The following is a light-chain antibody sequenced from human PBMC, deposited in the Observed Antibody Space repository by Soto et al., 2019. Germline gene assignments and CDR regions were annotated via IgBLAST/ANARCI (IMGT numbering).Light chain of an antibody. J-gene: IGKJ5*01. CDR2: KAS. Sequence: EIQMTQSPSTLSASVGDRVTITCRASQSISSWLAWYQQKPGKAPKLLIYKASSLESGVPSRFSGSGSGTEFTLTISSLQPDDFATYYCQQYNSYLITFGQGTRLEIK. V-gene: IGKV1-5*03. CDR3: QQYNSYLIT. CDR1: QSISSW.